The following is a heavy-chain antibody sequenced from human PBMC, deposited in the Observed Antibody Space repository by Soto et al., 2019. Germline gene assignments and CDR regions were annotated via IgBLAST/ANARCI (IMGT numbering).Heavy chain of an antibody. CDR2: IYSGGST. Sequence: PGGSLRLSCAASGFTVNSNFMSWVRQAPGKGLEWASVIYSGGSTYYADSVKGRFTISRDDSKNTLYLQMNSLRAEDTAVYYCVTPPGIQLWREYGFDIWGPGTVVTVS. CDR3: VTPPGIQLWREYGFDI. CDR1: GFTVNSNF. V-gene: IGHV3-53*01. J-gene: IGHJ3*02. D-gene: IGHD5-18*01.